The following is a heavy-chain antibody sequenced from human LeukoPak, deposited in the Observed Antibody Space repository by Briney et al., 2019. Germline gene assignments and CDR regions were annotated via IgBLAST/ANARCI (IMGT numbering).Heavy chain of an antibody. CDR3: ARPNGGYSYGYYYGMDV. D-gene: IGHD5-18*01. J-gene: IGHJ6*02. Sequence: GASVKVSCKASGYTFTSYGITWVRQAPGQGLEWMGWISAYNSNTNYAQKLQGRVTMTTDTSTSTAYMELRSLRSDDTALYYCARPNGGYSYGYYYGMDVWGQGTTVTVSS. CDR2: ISAYNSNT. CDR1: GYTFTSYG. V-gene: IGHV1-18*01.